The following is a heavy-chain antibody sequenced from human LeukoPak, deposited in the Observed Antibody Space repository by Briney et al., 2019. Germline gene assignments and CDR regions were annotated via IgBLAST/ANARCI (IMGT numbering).Heavy chain of an antibody. J-gene: IGHJ4*02. CDR2: IWYDGSKT. CDR3: ARDDCSTTPCYAY. CDR1: GFTFTNYG. V-gene: IGHV3-33*01. D-gene: IGHD2-2*01. Sequence: GGSLRLSCTTSGFTFTNYGINWVRQAPGKGLEWVAAIWYDGSKTSYTDSVKGRFTVSRDVSKNTVYLQMNGLKAEDTAVYYCARDDCSTTPCYAYWGQGILVTVSS.